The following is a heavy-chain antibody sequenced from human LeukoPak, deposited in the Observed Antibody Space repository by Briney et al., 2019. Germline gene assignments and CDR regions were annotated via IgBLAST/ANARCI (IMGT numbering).Heavy chain of an antibody. CDR1: GFTFSSHG. CDR3: AKEGGTYYDSPDGMDV. D-gene: IGHD3-22*01. Sequence: GGSLRLSCAASGFTFSSHGMHWVRQAPGKGLEWVAVISYDGSNKYYADSVKGRFTISRDNSKNTLYLQMNSLRAEDTAVYYCAKEGGTYYDSPDGMDVWGQGTTVTVSS. J-gene: IGHJ6*02. V-gene: IGHV3-30*18. CDR2: ISYDGSNK.